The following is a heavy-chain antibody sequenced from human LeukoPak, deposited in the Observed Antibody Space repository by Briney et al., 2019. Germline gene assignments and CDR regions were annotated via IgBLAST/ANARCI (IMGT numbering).Heavy chain of an antibody. CDR2: INPSGGST. CDR3: ARGDHVRIYAETSFDI. CDR1: GYTFTSYF. D-gene: IGHD5/OR15-5a*01. J-gene: IGHJ3*02. V-gene: IGHV1-46*01. Sequence: ASVKVSCKASGYTFTSYFIHWVRQAPGQGLEWMGIINPSGGSTNYAQKFRGRVTMTRDTSTSTVYMELSSLKSDDTAVYYCARGDHVRIYAETSFDIWGQGTMVSVSS.